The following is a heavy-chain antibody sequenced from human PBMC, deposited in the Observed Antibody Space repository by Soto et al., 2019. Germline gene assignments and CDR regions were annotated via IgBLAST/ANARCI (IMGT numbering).Heavy chain of an antibody. D-gene: IGHD3-3*01. CDR1: GFTFSSYA. V-gene: IGHV3-23*01. J-gene: IGHJ4*02. Sequence: GGSLRLSCAASGFTFSSYAMSWVRQAPGKGLEWVSAISGSGGSTYYADSVKGRFTISRDNSKNTLYLQMNSLRAEDTAVYYCAKRRYDFWSGYYYNFDYWGQGTLVTVSS. CDR2: ISGSGGST. CDR3: AKRRYDFWSGYYYNFDY.